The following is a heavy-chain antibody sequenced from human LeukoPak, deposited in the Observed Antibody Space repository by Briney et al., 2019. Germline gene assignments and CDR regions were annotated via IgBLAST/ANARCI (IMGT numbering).Heavy chain of an antibody. CDR1: GFTFSAYA. CDR3: ARGGDTLTGPGFDY. CDR2: INPDGTTT. J-gene: IGHJ4*02. V-gene: IGHV3-74*01. Sequence: GGSLRLSCEASGFTFSAYAMAWVRQAPGKGLVWVSRINPDGTTTSYADSVKGRFTISRDNAKDTVYLQMNSLRAEDTAVYYCARGGDTLTGPGFDYWGQGTLVTVSS. D-gene: IGHD3-9*01.